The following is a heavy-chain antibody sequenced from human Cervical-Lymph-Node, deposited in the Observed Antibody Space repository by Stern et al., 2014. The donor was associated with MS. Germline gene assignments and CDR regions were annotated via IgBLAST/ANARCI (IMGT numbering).Heavy chain of an antibody. Sequence: QVQLGESGGGVVQPGRALRLSCAASEFTFRTHAIHWVRQNPGKGLEWVAVISHDGLIEYYADSVKGRFTVSRYSSKNTVYLQMNSLRPDDSAVYFCARSKLLDAFDIWGQGTMVTVSS. D-gene: IGHD4-23*01. CDR2: ISHDGLIE. CDR3: ARSKLLDAFDI. V-gene: IGHV3-30*03. J-gene: IGHJ3*02. CDR1: EFTFRTHA.